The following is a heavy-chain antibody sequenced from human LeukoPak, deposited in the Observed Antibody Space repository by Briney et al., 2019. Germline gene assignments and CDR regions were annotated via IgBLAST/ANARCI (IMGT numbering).Heavy chain of an antibody. CDR3: AKDRAWGAYAY. D-gene: IGHD2-21*01. CDR1: GFTFSSYG. Sequence: PGRSLRLSCSASGFTFSSYGMNWVRQAPGKGLEWVAVISYDGSNKYYADSVKGRFTISRDSSKNTLSLQMNSLRAEDTAVYYCAKDRAWGAYAYWGQGTLVTVS. CDR2: ISYDGSNK. J-gene: IGHJ4*02. V-gene: IGHV3-30*18.